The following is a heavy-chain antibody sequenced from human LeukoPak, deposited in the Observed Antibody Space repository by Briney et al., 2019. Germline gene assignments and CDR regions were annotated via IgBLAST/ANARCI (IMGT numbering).Heavy chain of an antibody. Sequence: GGSLRLXCAASGFTFSSYAMHWVRQAPGKGLEYVSAISSNGGNTYYANSVKGRFTISRDNSKNTLYLQMGSLRAEDMAVYYCARVAPIVLVPAAIYYYYMDVWGKGTTVTVSS. CDR2: ISSNGGNT. V-gene: IGHV3-64*01. CDR3: ARVAPIVLVPAAIYYYYMDV. D-gene: IGHD2-2*01. J-gene: IGHJ6*03. CDR1: GFTFSSYA.